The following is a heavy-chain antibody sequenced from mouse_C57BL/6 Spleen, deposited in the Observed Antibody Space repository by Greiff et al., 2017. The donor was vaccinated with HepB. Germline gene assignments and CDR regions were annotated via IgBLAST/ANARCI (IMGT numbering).Heavy chain of an antibody. Sequence: VQLQQSGAELVKPGASVKISCKASGYAFSSYWMNWVKQRPGKGLEWIGQIYPGDGDTNYNGKFKGKATLTADKSSSTAYMQLSSLTSEDSAVYFCAREGNGCDVLDYWGQGTTLTVSS. CDR1: GYAFSSYW. V-gene: IGHV1-80*01. D-gene: IGHD2-2*01. CDR2: IYPGDGDT. J-gene: IGHJ2*01. CDR3: AREGNGCDVLDY.